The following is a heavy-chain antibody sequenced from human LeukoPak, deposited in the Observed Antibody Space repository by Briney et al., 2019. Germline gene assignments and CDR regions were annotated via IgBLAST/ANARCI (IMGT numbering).Heavy chain of an antibody. D-gene: IGHD3-10*01. Sequence: ASVKVSCKASDYTFTSYGISWVRRAPGQGVEWMGWINTYNGNTKDAQKFQGRVTVTTDTSTRVAYMELRSLRSDDTAVYYCARGSGSYDYWGQGTLVTVSS. V-gene: IGHV1-18*01. CDR1: DYTFTSYG. CDR3: ARGSGSYDY. CDR2: INTYNGNT. J-gene: IGHJ4*02.